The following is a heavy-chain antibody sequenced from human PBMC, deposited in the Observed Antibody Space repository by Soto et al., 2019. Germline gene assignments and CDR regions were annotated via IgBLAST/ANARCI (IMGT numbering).Heavy chain of an antibody. V-gene: IGHV4-4*07. Sequence: QVQLQESGPGLVKPSETLSLTSSISVASIRDKYWSWLRQSAEKGLEFIWRISNGGTTIYTPSLRIRVSMSLDTSKTHFSPKLTSGTAADTAVYYCATKGVYGGWFDPWGQGTLVTVSS. D-gene: IGHD3-10*01. CDR1: VASIRDKY. J-gene: IGHJ5*02. CDR2: ISNGGTT. CDR3: ATKGVYGGWFDP.